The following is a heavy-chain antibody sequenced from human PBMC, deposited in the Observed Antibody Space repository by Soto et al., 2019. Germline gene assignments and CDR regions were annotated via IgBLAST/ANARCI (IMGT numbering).Heavy chain of an antibody. D-gene: IGHD1-26*01. Sequence: QVQLVESGGGVVQPGRSLRLACTASGLNFTMYAMHWVRQAPGKGLEWVAVISHDGTYKFYSDSVKGRFTISRDNSQNTVHLQMNSLRLEDTAVYYCAKEAYSGSLGVGYGMDVWGQGTTVTVSS. CDR1: GLNFTMYA. V-gene: IGHV3-30*18. CDR2: ISHDGTYK. J-gene: IGHJ6*02. CDR3: AKEAYSGSLGVGYGMDV.